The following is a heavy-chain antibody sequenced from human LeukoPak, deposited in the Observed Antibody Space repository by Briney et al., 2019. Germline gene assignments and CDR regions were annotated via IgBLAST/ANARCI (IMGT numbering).Heavy chain of an antibody. J-gene: IGHJ5*02. CDR1: GGSIGSYY. Sequence: PSETLPLTCTVSGGSIGSYYWSWIRQPPGKGLEWIGHISYSGSTNYNPSLKSRVTISVDTSKNQFSLKLSSVTAADTAVYYCARGGSGYALNWFDPWGQRTLVTVSS. D-gene: IGHD5-12*01. CDR3: ARGGSGYALNWFDP. CDR2: ISYSGST. V-gene: IGHV4-59*01.